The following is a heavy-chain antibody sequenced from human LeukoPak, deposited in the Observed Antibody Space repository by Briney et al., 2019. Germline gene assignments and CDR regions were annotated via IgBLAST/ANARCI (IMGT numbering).Heavy chain of an antibody. D-gene: IGHD2-15*01. V-gene: IGHV4-61*02. CDR2: IYTSGST. CDR1: GGSISSSSYY. Sequence: SETLSLTCTVSGGSISSSSYYWGWIRQPAGKGLEWIGRIYTSGSTNYNPSLKSRVTISVDTSKNQFSLKLSSVTAADTAVYYCARAALGGGSCYFDYWGQGTLVTVSS. CDR3: ARAALGGGSCYFDY. J-gene: IGHJ4*02.